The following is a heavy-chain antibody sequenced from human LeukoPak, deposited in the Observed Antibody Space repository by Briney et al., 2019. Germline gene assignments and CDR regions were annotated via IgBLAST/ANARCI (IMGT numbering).Heavy chain of an antibody. D-gene: IGHD3-10*01. CDR1: GGSISSSNW. CDR3: ARGSGSYYNHYYYGMDV. CDR2: INHSGST. J-gene: IGHJ6*04. Sequence: SETLSLTCAVSGGSISSSNWWSWVRQPPGKGLEWIGEINHSGSTNYNPSLKSRVTISVDTSKNQFSLKLSSVTAADTAVYYCARGSGSYYNHYYYGMDVWGKGTTVTVSS. V-gene: IGHV4-4*02.